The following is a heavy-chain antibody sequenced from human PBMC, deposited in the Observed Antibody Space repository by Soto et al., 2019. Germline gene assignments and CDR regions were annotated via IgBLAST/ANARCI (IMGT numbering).Heavy chain of an antibody. CDR3: ARARGDIAY. J-gene: IGHJ4*02. Sequence: SETLSLTCAVYGGSFSGYYWSWIRQPPGKGLEWIGEINHSGSTNYNPSLKSRVTISVDTSKNQFSLKLSSVTAADTAVYYCARARGDIAYWGQGTLVTVSS. CDR1: GGSFSGYY. CDR2: INHSGST. V-gene: IGHV4-34*01. D-gene: IGHD3-16*02.